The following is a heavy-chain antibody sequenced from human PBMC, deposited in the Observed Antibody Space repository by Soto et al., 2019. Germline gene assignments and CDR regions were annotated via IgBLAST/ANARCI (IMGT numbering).Heavy chain of an antibody. CDR3: AKSGSSGYYYGFVDY. CDR2: ISGSGGST. Sequence: GGSLRLSCAASGFTFSSYAMSWVRQAPGKRLEWVSAISGSGGSTYYADSVKGRFTISRDNSKNTLYLQMNSLRAEDTAVYYCAKSGSSGYYYGFVDYWGQGTLVTVSS. CDR1: GFTFSSYA. J-gene: IGHJ4*02. V-gene: IGHV3-23*01. D-gene: IGHD3-22*01.